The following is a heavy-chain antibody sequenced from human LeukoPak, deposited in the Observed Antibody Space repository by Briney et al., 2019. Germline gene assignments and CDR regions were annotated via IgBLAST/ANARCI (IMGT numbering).Heavy chain of an antibody. CDR2: IFGSGGST. Sequence: GGSLRLSCAASGFTFSSYAMYGLRQAPGKGLEWVSGIFGSGGSTHYADSVKGRFTISRDNSKNTVYLQMNSLRAEDTAVYYCAKTTTGYSSGRFPGWPVDYWGQGTLVTVSS. J-gene: IGHJ4*02. V-gene: IGHV3-23*01. D-gene: IGHD6-19*01. CDR1: GFTFSSYA. CDR3: AKTTTGYSSGRFPGWPVDY.